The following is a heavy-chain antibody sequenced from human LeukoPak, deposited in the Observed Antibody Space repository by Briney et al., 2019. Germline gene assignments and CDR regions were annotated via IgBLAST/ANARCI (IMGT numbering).Heavy chain of an antibody. V-gene: IGHV3-72*01. CDR1: GFTFSDHF. CDR3: VRVGSVAGSDYLDY. J-gene: IGHJ4*02. D-gene: IGHD6-19*01. Sequence: GGPLSLSCVVSGFTFSDHFLDWVRQAPGKGLEWVGRSRNKAKSYTTEYAASVKGRFTISRDDSKNSLYLQMNSLKTEDTAVYYCVRVGSVAGSDYLDYWGQGTLVTVSS. CDR2: SRNKAKSYTT.